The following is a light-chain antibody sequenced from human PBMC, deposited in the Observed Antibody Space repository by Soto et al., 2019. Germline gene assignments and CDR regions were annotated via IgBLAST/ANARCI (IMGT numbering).Light chain of an antibody. V-gene: IGKV3-15*01. J-gene: IGKJ1*01. Sequence: EIVMTQSPATLSVSPGERATLSCRASQSVNSNLAWYQQKPGQAPRLLIYGASNRATGVPARFSGSGSGTEFTLTIGSLQSEDFAVYFCQQYNNWPTFGQGTKVEIK. CDR1: QSVNSN. CDR3: QQYNNWPT. CDR2: GAS.